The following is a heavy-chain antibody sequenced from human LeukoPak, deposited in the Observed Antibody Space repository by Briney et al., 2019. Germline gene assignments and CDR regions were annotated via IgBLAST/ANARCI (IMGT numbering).Heavy chain of an antibody. CDR3: AKWKFVPTTLYHFDY. V-gene: IGHV3-23*01. CDR2: ISASGSST. D-gene: IGHD2/OR15-2a*01. Sequence: PGGSLRLSCTASGFTFNTYAMSWVGQAPGKGLEWVSGISASGSSTYYADSVKGRFTVSRDNSKNTLYLQMNSLRAEDTAVYFCAKWKFVPTTLYHFDYWGQGTLATVS. J-gene: IGHJ4*02. CDR1: GFTFNTYA.